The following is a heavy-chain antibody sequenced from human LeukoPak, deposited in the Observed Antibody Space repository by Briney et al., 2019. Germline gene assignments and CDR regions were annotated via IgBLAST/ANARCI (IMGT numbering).Heavy chain of an antibody. J-gene: IGHJ4*02. CDR3: ARDGSGSYREPDY. Sequence: GGSLRLSCAASGFTFSSYSMNWVRQAPGKGLEWVSSISSSSSYIYYADSVKGRFTISRDNAKNSLYLQMNSLRAEDTAVYYCARDGSGSYREPDYWGQGTLVTVSS. D-gene: IGHD3-10*01. CDR2: ISSSSSYI. V-gene: IGHV3-21*01. CDR1: GFTFSSYS.